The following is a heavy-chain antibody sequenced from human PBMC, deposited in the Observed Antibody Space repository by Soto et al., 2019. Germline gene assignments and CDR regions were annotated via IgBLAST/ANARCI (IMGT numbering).Heavy chain of an antibody. CDR2: INDSGNI. D-gene: IGHD3-10*01. V-gene: IGHV4-34*01. CDR1: GGSFSGYQ. CDR3: ASGLILWFGELSRRGGYYSYMDV. J-gene: IGHJ6*03. Sequence: QVQLQQWGAGLLKPSETLSLTCAVYGGSFSGYQWSWIRRTPGKGLEWIGEINDSGNINYNPSLTSRVTSFLDTPKQQISLKLSSVTAADTAVYYCASGLILWFGELSRRGGYYSYMDVWGKGTTVIVSS.